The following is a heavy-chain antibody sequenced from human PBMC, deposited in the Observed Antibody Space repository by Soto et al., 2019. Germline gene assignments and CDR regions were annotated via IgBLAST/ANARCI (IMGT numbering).Heavy chain of an antibody. CDR3: ARVWGGYPKVEF. J-gene: IGHJ4*02. CDR1: GFTVSSYG. Sequence: QVQLVESGGGVVQPGRSLRLSCAASGFTVSSYGLHWVRQAPGKGVEWLAVISYDGSDKFYADSVKGQFTRTRDSSKNTPYLQMTSRRAEDTAVYYCARVWGGYPKVEFWVQGKVVNVSS. D-gene: IGHD3-3*01. CDR2: ISYDGSDK. V-gene: IGHV3-30-3*01.